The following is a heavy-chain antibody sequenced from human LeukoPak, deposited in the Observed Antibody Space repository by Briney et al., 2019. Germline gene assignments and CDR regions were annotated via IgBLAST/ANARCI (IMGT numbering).Heavy chain of an antibody. V-gene: IGHV3-23*01. CDR1: GFTFSNAW. J-gene: IGHJ4*02. CDR3: AKDLSVVVVTASDY. Sequence: PGGSLRLSCAASGFTFSNAWMNWVRQAPGKGLEWVSGISGSGANTYYADSVKGRFTISRDNSKNTLYLQMNSLRAEDTAVYYCAKDLSVVVVTASDYWGQGTLVTVSS. CDR2: ISGSGANT. D-gene: IGHD2-15*01.